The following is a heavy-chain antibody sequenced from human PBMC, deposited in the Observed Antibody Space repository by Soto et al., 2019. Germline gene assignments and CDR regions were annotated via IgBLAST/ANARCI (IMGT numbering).Heavy chain of an antibody. CDR3: APLVGARTEVRGRPWDS. CDR1: GGSFSGYF. J-gene: IGHJ4*02. D-gene: IGHD3-10*01. V-gene: IGHV4-34*02. Sequence: QVQLQQWGAGLLKPSETLSLTCAVYGGSFSGYFCYWIRQPPGKGLEWIGEINPSGSSNDNPSLTSAVTISVDPSTNRVPLRLRSVTAANTAVYSWAPLVGARTEVRGRPWDSWGQGTPVTVSS. CDR2: INPSGSS.